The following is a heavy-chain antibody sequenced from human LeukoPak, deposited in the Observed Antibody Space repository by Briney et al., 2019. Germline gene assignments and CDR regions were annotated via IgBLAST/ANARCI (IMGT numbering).Heavy chain of an antibody. Sequence: GGSLRLSCTASGFSFGDYAMSWFRQAPGKGLEWVSLIYSGGSTYYADSVKGRFTISRDNSKNTLYLQMNSLRAEDTAVYYCARDVVVLYPIFDYWGQGTLVTVSS. V-gene: IGHV3-66*01. CDR2: IYSGGST. J-gene: IGHJ4*02. D-gene: IGHD2-8*01. CDR3: ARDVVVLYPIFDY. CDR1: GFSFGDYA.